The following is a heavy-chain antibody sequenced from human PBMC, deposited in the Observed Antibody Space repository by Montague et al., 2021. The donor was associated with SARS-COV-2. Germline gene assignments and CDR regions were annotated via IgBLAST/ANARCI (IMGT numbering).Heavy chain of an antibody. Sequence: SLRLSCAASGFIFSNYAMTWVRQAPGKGLEWVSTMSGSGVRRDYADSVKGRFTISRDSSKSTLYLQMNSLRVEDTVVYYCAKDTATIRIAVALMDVWGQGTTVIVSS. D-gene: IGHD6-19*01. V-gene: IGHV3-23*01. CDR2: MSGSGVRR. CDR1: GFIFSNYA. CDR3: AKDTATIRIAVALMDV. J-gene: IGHJ6*02.